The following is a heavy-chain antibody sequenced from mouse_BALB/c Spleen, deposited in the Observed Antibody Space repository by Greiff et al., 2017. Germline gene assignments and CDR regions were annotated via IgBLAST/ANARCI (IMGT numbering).Heavy chain of an antibody. CDR3: ARVYDGYYTPFAY. J-gene: IGHJ3*01. V-gene: IGHV5-9-4*01. CDR1: GFTFSSYA. D-gene: IGHD2-3*01. Sequence: KLVESGGGLVKPGGSLKLSCAASGFTFSSYAMSWVRQSPEKRLEWVAEISSGGSYTYYPDTVTGRFTISRDNAKNTLYLEMSSLRSEDTAMYYCARVYDGYYTPFAYWGQGTLVTVSA. CDR2: ISSGGSYT.